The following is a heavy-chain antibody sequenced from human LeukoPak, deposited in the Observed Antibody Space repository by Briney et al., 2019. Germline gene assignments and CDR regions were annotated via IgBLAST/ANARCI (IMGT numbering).Heavy chain of an antibody. CDR2: ISAYNGNT. D-gene: IGHD3-16*02. CDR1: GYTFTSYG. Sequence: VASVKVSCKASGYTFTSYGISWVRQAPGQGLEWMGWISAYNGNTNYAQRLQGRVTMTTDTSTSTAYMELRSLRSDDTAVYYCARDEDWPDYRYYFDYRGQGTLVTVSS. CDR3: ARDEDWPDYRYYFDY. J-gene: IGHJ4*02. V-gene: IGHV1-18*01.